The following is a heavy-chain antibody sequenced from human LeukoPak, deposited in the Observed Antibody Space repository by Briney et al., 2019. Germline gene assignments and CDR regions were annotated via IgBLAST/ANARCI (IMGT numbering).Heavy chain of an antibody. Sequence: PSETLSLTCTASGGSINSHYWSWIRQPPGKGLEWIGHIYHSGSTNYNPSLKSRVTISVDTSKNRFSLKLSSVTAANTAVYYCAREHSGYDYDAFDIWGQGTMVTVSS. CDR3: AREHSGYDYDAFDI. J-gene: IGHJ3*02. V-gene: IGHV4-59*11. CDR2: IYHSGST. D-gene: IGHD3-22*01. CDR1: GGSINSHY.